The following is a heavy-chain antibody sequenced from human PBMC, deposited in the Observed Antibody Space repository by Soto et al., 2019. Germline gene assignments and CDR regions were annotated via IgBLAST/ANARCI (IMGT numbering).Heavy chain of an antibody. CDR3: AKDPGVGYCSGRSCYVPDF. V-gene: IGHV3-30-3*01. J-gene: IGHJ4*02. CDR1: GFTFSNYA. D-gene: IGHD2-15*01. Sequence: QVHLVDSGGGVVQPGRSLRLSCAASGFTFSNYAMHWVRQAPGKGLEWVALLSFDGSNEYYADSVKGRFTISRDNTNNMLFLQMNSLRPEDTAVYYCAKDPGVGYCSGRSCYVPDFWGQGTLVTVSS. CDR2: LSFDGSNE.